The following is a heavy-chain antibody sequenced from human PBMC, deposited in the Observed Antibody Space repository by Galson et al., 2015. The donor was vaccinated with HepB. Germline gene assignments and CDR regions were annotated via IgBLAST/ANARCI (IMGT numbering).Heavy chain of an antibody. J-gene: IGHJ3*02. V-gene: IGHV4-4*07. CDR1: GGSISSYY. D-gene: IGHD3-22*01. CDR2: IYTSGST. CDR3: ARMTRFVVMGAFDI. Sequence: SLTCTVSGGSISSYYWSWIRQPAGKGLEWIGRIYTSGSTNYNPSLKSRVTMSVDTSKNQFSLKLSSVTAADTAVYYCARMTRFVVMGAFDIWGQGTMVTVSS.